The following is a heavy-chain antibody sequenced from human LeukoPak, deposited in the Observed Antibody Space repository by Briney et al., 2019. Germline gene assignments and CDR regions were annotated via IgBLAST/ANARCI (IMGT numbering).Heavy chain of an antibody. J-gene: IGHJ3*02. CDR3: ARAWTYYYDSSDAFDI. Sequence: GGSLRLSCAASGFTFSSYSMNWVRQAPGKGLEWVSYISSSSSTIYYADSVKGRFTISRDNAKNSLYLQMNSLRAEDTAVYYCARAWTYYYDSSDAFDIWGQGTMATVSS. CDR2: ISSSSSTI. D-gene: IGHD3-22*01. V-gene: IGHV3-48*04. CDR1: GFTFSSYS.